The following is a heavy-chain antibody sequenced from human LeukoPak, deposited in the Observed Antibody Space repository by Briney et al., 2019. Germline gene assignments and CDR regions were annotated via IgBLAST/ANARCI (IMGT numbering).Heavy chain of an antibody. CDR1: GFSFSNYG. CDR2: ISGSGGST. D-gene: IGHD3-10*01. CDR3: AKTTGSGSYYNTFDI. J-gene: IGHJ3*02. V-gene: IGHV3-23*01. Sequence: GSLRLSCAASGFSFSNYGMSWVRQAPGKGLEWVSVISGSGGSTDYADSVKGRFTISRDNSKNTLYLQMNSLRGEDTAVYYCAKTTGSGSYYNTFDIWGQGTMVTVSS.